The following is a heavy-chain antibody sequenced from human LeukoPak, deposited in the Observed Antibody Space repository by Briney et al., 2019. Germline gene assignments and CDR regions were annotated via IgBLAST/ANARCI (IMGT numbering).Heavy chain of an antibody. D-gene: IGHD1-1*01. V-gene: IGHV1-2*02. CDR1: GYTFTDYY. Sequence: ASVKVSCKASGYTFTDYYMNWVRQAPGQGLEWMGWINPDSGGANYAQQFQGRVTMTRDTSISTAHMVLSGLRSDDTAVYYCARDRDTISTTDAGGDHFHYWGQGTLVTVSS. J-gene: IGHJ4*02. CDR3: ARDRDTISTTDAGGDHFHY. CDR2: INPDSGGA.